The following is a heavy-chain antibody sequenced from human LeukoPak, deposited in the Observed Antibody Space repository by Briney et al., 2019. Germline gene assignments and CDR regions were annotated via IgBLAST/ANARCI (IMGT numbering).Heavy chain of an antibody. J-gene: IGHJ6*03. V-gene: IGHV3-43D*03. CDR3: AKVAARRGRRYYYYMDV. Sequence: GGSLRLSCAASGFTFDDYAMHWVRQAPGKGLEWVSLISWDGGSTYYADSVKGRFTISRDNSKNSLYLQMNSLRAEDTALYYCAKVAARRGRRYYYYMDVWGKGTTVTVSS. D-gene: IGHD6-6*01. CDR1: GFTFDDYA. CDR2: ISWDGGST.